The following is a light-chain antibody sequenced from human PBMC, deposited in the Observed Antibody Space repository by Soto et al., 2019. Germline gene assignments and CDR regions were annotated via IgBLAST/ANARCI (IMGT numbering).Light chain of an antibody. CDR2: AAS. V-gene: IGKV1-12*01. Sequence: DFQMNQSPSSVSASVGDRTTIXXRASQDISGRVAWVQQKPGTAPQQXSQAASILQRCGPSRFSGRGSVTEFILTINNLQPEAFASYFCQQVNSFPLTFGQGTNVEI. J-gene: IGKJ4*01. CDR1: QDISGR. CDR3: QQVNSFPLT.